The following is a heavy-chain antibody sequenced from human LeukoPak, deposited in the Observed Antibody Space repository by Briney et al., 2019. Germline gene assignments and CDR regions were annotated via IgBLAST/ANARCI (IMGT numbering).Heavy chain of an antibody. V-gene: IGHV3-7*05. J-gene: IGHJ4*02. CDR2: IKQDGSEK. D-gene: IGHD6-13*01. CDR3: ASGGYYFGY. Sequence: GGSLRLSCAASGFTFSDYYMSWVRQAPGKGPEWVANIKQDGSEKYYVDSVRGRFTISRDNAKNSLFLQMDSLRADDTAVYYCASGGYYFGYWGQGTLVTVSS. CDR1: GFTFSDYY.